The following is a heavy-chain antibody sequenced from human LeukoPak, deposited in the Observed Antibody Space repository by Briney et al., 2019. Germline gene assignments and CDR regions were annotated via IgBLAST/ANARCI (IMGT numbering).Heavy chain of an antibody. Sequence: PSETLSLTCTVSGGPISSYYWSWIRQPPGKGLEWIGYIYYSGSTNYNPSLKSRVTISVDTSKNQFSLKLSSVTAADTAVYYCARDDGTARHIDYWGQGTLVTVSS. CDR1: GGPISSYY. CDR3: ARDDGTARHIDY. D-gene: IGHD1-1*01. V-gene: IGHV4-59*01. J-gene: IGHJ4*02. CDR2: IYYSGST.